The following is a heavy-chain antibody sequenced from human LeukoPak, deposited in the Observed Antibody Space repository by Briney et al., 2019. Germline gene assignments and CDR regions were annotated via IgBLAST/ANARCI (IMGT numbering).Heavy chain of an antibody. J-gene: IGHJ4*02. V-gene: IGHV3-7*03. CDR1: GFTFRNYW. Sequence: GGSLRLTCAASGFTFRNYWMSWVRQAPGTGLEWVANIKQDGSDRNYVTSVRGRFTISRDNAESSLYLQMNSLRVEDTAVYYCVRNLAVAGSCFDSWGQGTLVTVSS. CDR3: VRNLAVAGSCFDS. D-gene: IGHD6-19*01. CDR2: IKQDGSDR.